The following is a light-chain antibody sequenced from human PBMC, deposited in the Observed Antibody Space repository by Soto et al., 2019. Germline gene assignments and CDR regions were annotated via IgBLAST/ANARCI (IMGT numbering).Light chain of an antibody. V-gene: IGKV1-13*02. CDR2: DAS. CDR3: QQFNSYPLFT. J-gene: IGKJ3*01. Sequence: AIQLTQSPSSLSASVGDRVTITCRASQGISSALAWYQQKPGKAPKLLIYDASSLESGVPSRFSGSGSGTDFTLTISSLQPEDFAPYYCQQFNSYPLFTFGPGTKVDIK. CDR1: QGISSA.